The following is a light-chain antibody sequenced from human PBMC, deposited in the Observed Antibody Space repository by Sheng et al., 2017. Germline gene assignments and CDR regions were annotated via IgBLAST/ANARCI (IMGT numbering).Light chain of an antibody. J-gene: IGKJ3*01. Sequence: EIVLTQSPGTLSLSPGDRATLSCRASQSVSSGYLAWYQQKPGQAPRLLIYDASNRAAGVPARFSGSGSGTDFTLTISSLEPGDFAVYYCQQHLTFGPGTKVDI. CDR3: QQHLT. V-gene: IGKV3-20*01. CDR1: QSVSSGY. CDR2: DAS.